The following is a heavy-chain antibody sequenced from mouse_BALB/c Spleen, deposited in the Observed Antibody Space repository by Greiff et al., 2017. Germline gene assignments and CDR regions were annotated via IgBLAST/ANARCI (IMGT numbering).Heavy chain of an antibody. Sequence: VQLKQSGPELVQPGASVKVSCTASGFSFTDYNMYWVQQSHGKSLEWIGYIDPCNGGTNYNEKVKGKATLTVDKSSSTAFMHLNSLTSEDSAFYCGASHYRCDGGYFDVWGAGTTVTVSS. CDR1: GFSFTDYN. J-gene: IGHJ1*01. D-gene: IGHD2-14*01. CDR3: ASHYRCDGGYFDV. CDR2: IDPCNGGT. V-gene: IGHV1S135*01.